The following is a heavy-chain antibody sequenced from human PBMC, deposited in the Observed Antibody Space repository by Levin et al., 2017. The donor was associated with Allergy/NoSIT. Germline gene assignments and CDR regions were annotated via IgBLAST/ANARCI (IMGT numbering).Heavy chain of an antibody. J-gene: IGHJ3*02. CDR3: ARPADATGGRGAFDI. D-gene: IGHD3-10*01. CDR1: GASISSSGYY. Sequence: TSETLSLTCTVSGASISSSGYYWGWIRQPPGTGLEWIGSIYYSRDTYYNPSLKGRVTISVDTSKNQFSLKLTSVTAADTALYYCARPADATGGRGAFDIWGQGTKVTVSS. CDR2: IYYSRDT. V-gene: IGHV4-39*01.